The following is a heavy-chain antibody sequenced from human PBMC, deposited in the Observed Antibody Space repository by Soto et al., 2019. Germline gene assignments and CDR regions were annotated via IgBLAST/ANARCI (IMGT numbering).Heavy chain of an antibody. Sequence: PGEPLKVSNRGSGYRFTNYWIGWVRQKNGKGLEWMGIIYPGDSDTRYSPSFQGQVTISADKSISTAYLQWSSLKASDTAMYYCARQPIYYYDSSGYYLGPYYYYGMGVWGQGTTVSVSS. CDR1: GYRFTNYW. CDR3: ARQPIYYYDSSGYYLGPYYYYGMGV. V-gene: IGHV5-51*01. CDR2: IYPGDSDT. D-gene: IGHD3-22*01. J-gene: IGHJ6*02.